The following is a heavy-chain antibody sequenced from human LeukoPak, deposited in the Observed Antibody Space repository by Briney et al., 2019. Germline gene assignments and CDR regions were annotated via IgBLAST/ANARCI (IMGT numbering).Heavy chain of an antibody. Sequence: AGGSLRLSCAASGFTFSSYWMHWVRQVPGKGLVWVSRINSDGSSTSYADSVKGRFTISRDNAKNTLFLQMNSLRAEDTAVYYCAKTTYYFENWGQGTLVTVSS. V-gene: IGHV3-74*01. D-gene: IGHD1-1*01. CDR3: AKTTYYFEN. CDR1: GFTFSSYW. CDR2: INSDGSST. J-gene: IGHJ4*02.